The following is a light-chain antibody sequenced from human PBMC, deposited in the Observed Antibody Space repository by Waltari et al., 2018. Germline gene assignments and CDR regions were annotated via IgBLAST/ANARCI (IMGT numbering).Light chain of an antibody. Sequence: QSVLTQPPSVSGAPGQRVTISCTGSSSNIGAGYDVHWYQQLPGTAPKPLIYGNSNRPSGVPDRFSGSKSGTSPSLPITGLQAEDEADYYCQSYDSSLSGYVFGTGTKVTVL. CDR1: SSNIGAGYD. V-gene: IGLV1-40*01. CDR3: QSYDSSLSGYV. CDR2: GNS. J-gene: IGLJ1*01.